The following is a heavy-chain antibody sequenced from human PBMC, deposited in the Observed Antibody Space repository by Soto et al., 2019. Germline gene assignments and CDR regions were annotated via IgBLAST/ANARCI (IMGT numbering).Heavy chain of an antibody. V-gene: IGHV3-30*18. CDR1: GFTFSSYG. CDR3: AKDQRSYSSSARYGMDV. Sequence: GGSLRLSCAASGFTFSSYGMHWVRQAPGKGLEWVAVISYDGSNKYYADSVKGRFTISRDNSKNTLYLQMNSLRAEDTVVYYCAKDQRSYSSSARYGMDVWGQGTTVTVSS. D-gene: IGHD6-6*01. J-gene: IGHJ6*02. CDR2: ISYDGSNK.